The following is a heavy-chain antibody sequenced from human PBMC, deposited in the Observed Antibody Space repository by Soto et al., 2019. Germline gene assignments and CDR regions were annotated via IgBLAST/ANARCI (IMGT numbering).Heavy chain of an antibody. J-gene: IGHJ6*02. D-gene: IGHD1-1*01. CDR3: ARDKAQLLLSFYYHCGMDV. CDR1: GFTFSTYE. V-gene: IGHV3-48*03. CDR2: ISSSGSTI. Sequence: EVQLVESGGGLVQPGGSLRISCVASGFTFSTYEMNWVRQAPGKGLEWVSHISSSGSTIYYADSVKGRFTISRDNAKNSLYVQMNSLRAEDTAVYYCARDKAQLLLSFYYHCGMDVWGQGTTVTVSS.